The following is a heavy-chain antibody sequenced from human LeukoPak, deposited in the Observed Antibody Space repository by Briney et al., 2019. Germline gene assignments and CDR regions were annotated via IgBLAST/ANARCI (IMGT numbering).Heavy chain of an antibody. CDR3: ARDYYDSSGYYLPFNY. CDR1: GGTFSSYA. D-gene: IGHD3-22*01. J-gene: IGHJ4*02. V-gene: IGHV7-4-1*02. Sequence: ASVKVSCKASGGTFSSYAISWVRQAPGQGLEWMGWINTNTGNPTYAQGFTGRFVFSLDTSVSTAYLQISSLKAEDTAVYYCARDYYDSSGYYLPFNYWGQGTLVTVSS. CDR2: INTNTGNP.